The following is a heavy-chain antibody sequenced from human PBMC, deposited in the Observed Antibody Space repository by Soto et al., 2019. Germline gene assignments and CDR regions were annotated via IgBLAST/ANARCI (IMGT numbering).Heavy chain of an antibody. D-gene: IGHD7-27*01. V-gene: IGHV1-46*01. Sequence: ASVKVSCKASGYTFTSYYMHWVRQAPGQGLEWMGIINPSGGSTSYAQKFQGRVTMTRDTSKSTVYIELSNLRTEDTAVYYCASPLGIGAFDIWGQGTMVTVS. J-gene: IGHJ3*02. CDR2: INPSGGST. CDR1: GYTFTSYY. CDR3: ASPLGIGAFDI.